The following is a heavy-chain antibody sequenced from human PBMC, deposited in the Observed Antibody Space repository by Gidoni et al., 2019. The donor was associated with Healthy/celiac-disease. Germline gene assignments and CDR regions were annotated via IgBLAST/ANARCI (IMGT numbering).Heavy chain of an antibody. CDR3: ARSEVLTGYYKRIRYYFDY. J-gene: IGHJ4*02. Sequence: QVQLQQWGAGLLKPSETLSLTCAVYGGSFSGYYWSWIRQPPGKGLEWIGEINHSGSTNYNPSLKSRVTISVDTSKNQFSLKLSSVTAADTAVYYCARSEVLTGYYKRIRYYFDYWGQGTLVTVSS. V-gene: IGHV4-34*01. CDR2: INHSGST. CDR1: GGSFSGYY. D-gene: IGHD3-9*01.